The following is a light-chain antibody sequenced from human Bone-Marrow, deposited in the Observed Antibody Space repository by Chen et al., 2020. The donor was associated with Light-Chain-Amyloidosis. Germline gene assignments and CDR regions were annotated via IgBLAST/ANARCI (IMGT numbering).Light chain of an antibody. CDR1: QTISSNY. J-gene: IGKJ4*01. CDR2: GSS. V-gene: IGKV3-20*01. CDR3: QQYGTSPLT. Sequence: EIVLTQSPGTLSLSPGEGANLSCRDSQTISSNYLTWYQQKFGQAPRLLIYGSSSRATGIPDRFTGSGSGTDFTLTINILEPEDFAMYYCQQYGTSPLTFGGGTKVEIK.